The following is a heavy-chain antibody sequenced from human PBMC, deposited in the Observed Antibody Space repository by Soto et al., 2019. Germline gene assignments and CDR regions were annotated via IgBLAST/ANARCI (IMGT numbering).Heavy chain of an antibody. Sequence: QITLKESGPTLVKPPQTLTLTCTFSGFSLSTSGVGVGWCRQPPGKALEWLALIYWDASKRYTPSLKSRLTITKDTSKNQVVLTMTNMDPVDTATYYCAHSGIPLELGYFDYWGQGTLVTVSS. V-gene: IGHV2-5*02. CDR1: GFSLSTSGVG. CDR3: AHSGIPLELGYFDY. CDR2: IYWDASK. D-gene: IGHD1-1*01. J-gene: IGHJ4*02.